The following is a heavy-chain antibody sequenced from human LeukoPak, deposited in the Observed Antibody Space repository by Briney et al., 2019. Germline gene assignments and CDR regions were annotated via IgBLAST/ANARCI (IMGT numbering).Heavy chain of an antibody. D-gene: IGHD6-19*01. CDR2: MNPNSGHT. V-gene: IGHV1-8*01. CDR1: GYTFISYD. J-gene: IGHJ6*03. CDR3: ASSSGWAYYYYYYYMDV. Sequence: GASVKVSCKASGYTFISYDINWVRQATGQGLEWMGWMNPNSGHTGYAQKFQGRVTMTRDTSISTAYMELSRLRSDDTAVYYCASSSGWAYYYYYYYMDVWGKGTTVTVSS.